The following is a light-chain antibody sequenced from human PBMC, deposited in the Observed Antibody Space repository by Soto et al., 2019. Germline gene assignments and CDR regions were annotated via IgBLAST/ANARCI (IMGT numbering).Light chain of an antibody. CDR2: DAS. J-gene: IGKJ3*01. CDR3: QQYNSYSGT. CDR1: QTISSW. V-gene: IGKV1-5*01. Sequence: DIQMTQSPSTLSGSVGDRVTITCRASQTISSWLAWYQQKPGKAPKLLIYDASSLESGVPSRFSGSGSGTEFTLTISSLQPDDFATYYCQQYNSYSGTFGPGTKVD.